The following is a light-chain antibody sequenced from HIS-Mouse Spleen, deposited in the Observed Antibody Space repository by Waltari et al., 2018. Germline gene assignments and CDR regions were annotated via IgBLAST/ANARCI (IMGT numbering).Light chain of an antibody. V-gene: IGLV3-10*01. J-gene: IGLJ2*01. Sequence: SYELTQPPSVSVSPGQTARITCPGDAWPKKYAYWYQKKSGQAPVLVIYEDSKRPSGIPERFSGSSSGTMATLTISGAQVEDEADYYCYSTDSSGNHRVFGGGTKLTVL. CDR2: EDS. CDR1: AWPKKY. CDR3: YSTDSSGNHRV.